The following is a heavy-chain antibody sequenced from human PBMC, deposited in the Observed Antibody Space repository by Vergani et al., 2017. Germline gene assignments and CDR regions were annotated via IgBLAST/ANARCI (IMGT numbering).Heavy chain of an antibody. Sequence: EVQLLESAGDLVQPGGSRRLSCAASGFTFNHYAMNWVRQAPGKGLEWVSGISGSGGSTYYAGSVKGRFTISRYSSKNTLYLQMNSLSAGDTAVYYCAKANPRNSGYDYLYHSHATDVWGKGTTVTVPS. D-gene: IGHD5-12*01. CDR3: AKANPRNSGYDYLYHSHATDV. CDR1: GFTFNHYA. CDR2: ISGSGGST. V-gene: IGHV3-23*01. J-gene: IGHJ6*04.